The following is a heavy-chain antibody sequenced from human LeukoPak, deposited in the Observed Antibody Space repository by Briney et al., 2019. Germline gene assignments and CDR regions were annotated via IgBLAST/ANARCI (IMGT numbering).Heavy chain of an antibody. D-gene: IGHD3-9*01. CDR1: GFTLSSYE. CDR2: ISSSGSTI. J-gene: IGHJ6*04. V-gene: IGHV3-48*03. CDR3: ARVYYDILTGYYYYGMDV. Sequence: GGSLRLSCAASGFTLSSYEMNWVRQAPGKGLEWVSYISSSGSTIYYADSVKGRFTISRDNAKNSLYLQMNSLRAEDTAVYYCARVYYDILTGYYYYGMDVWGKGTTVTVSS.